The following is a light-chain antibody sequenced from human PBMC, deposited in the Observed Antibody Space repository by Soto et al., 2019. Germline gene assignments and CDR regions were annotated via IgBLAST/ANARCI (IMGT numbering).Light chain of an antibody. Sequence: DIVLTQSPGTLSLSPGERATLSCRASQSVTNNYLDWFQQKPGQAPRLLIYDASIRADGIPDRFSGSGSETDFTLTISRLEPEDSAVYYCQQCSFSPRTFGQGTKVEIK. J-gene: IGKJ1*01. V-gene: IGKV3-20*01. CDR2: DAS. CDR3: QQCSFSPRT. CDR1: QSVTNNY.